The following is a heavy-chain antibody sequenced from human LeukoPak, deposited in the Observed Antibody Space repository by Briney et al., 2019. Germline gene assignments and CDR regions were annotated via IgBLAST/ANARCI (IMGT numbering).Heavy chain of an antibody. CDR3: ARASYYYDSKSFDY. V-gene: IGHV1-69*13. Sequence: SVKVSCKASGGTFSSYAISWVRQAPGQGLEWMGGIIPIFGTANYAQKFQGRVTITADESTSTAYMELRSLRSDDTAVYYCARASYYYDSKSFDYWGQGTLVTVSS. J-gene: IGHJ4*02. D-gene: IGHD3-22*01. CDR2: IIPIFGTA. CDR1: GGTFSSYA.